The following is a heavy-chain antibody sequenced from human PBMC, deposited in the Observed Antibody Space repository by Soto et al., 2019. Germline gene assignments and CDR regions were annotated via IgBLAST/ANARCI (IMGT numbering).Heavy chain of an antibody. D-gene: IGHD3-10*01. CDR1: GFTFSSYA. Sequence: EVQLLESGGGLVQPGGSLRLSCAASGFTFSSYAMSWVRQAPGKGLEWVSAISGSGGSTYYADSVKGRFTISRDNSKNTLYLQMNSLRAENTAVYYCAKEMAVLRWFGEYSLFDYWGQGTLVTVSS. CDR2: ISGSGGST. CDR3: AKEMAVLRWFGEYSLFDY. V-gene: IGHV3-23*01. J-gene: IGHJ4*02.